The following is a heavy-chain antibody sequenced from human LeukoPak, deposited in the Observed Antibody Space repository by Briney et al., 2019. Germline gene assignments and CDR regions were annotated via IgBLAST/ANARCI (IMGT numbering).Heavy chain of an antibody. J-gene: IGHJ4*02. CDR1: GYSFTSYW. Sequence: GESLKISCQGSGYSFTSYWIAWVRQMPGKGLEWMGIIYPGDSDTRYSPSFQGQVTISADKFISTAYLQWSSLKASDTAIYYDTSNYHGMMDWGQGTLVTVSS. V-gene: IGHV5-51*01. CDR2: IYPGDSDT. CDR3: TSNYHGMMD. D-gene: IGHD3-22*01.